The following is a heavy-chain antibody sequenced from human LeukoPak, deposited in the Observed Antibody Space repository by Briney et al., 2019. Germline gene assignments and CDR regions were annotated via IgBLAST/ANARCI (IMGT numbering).Heavy chain of an antibody. J-gene: IGHJ5*02. D-gene: IGHD6-13*01. CDR2: IYYTGNT. CDR1: GGSISSGGYS. V-gene: IGHV4-30-4*07. Sequence: KSSETLSLTCAVSGGSISSGGYSWSWIRQPAGKGMEFIAYIYYTGNTYFNPSLKSRVTISVDTSKNQFSLKLSSVTAADTAVYYCARVLAAAGNNWFDPWGQGTPVTVSS. CDR3: ARVLAAAGNNWFDP.